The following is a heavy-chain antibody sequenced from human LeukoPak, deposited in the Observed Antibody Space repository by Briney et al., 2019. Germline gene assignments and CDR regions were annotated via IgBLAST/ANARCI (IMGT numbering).Heavy chain of an antibody. J-gene: IGHJ4*02. Sequence: ASAKVSCKASGYTFTSYYMHWVRQAPGQGLEWMGIINPSGGSTSYAQKFQGRVTMTRDTSTSTVYMELSSLRSEDTAVYYCARDHCTGGVCYQYYFDYWGQGTLVTVSS. CDR3: ARDHCTGGVCYQYYFDY. CDR1: GYTFTSYY. D-gene: IGHD2-8*02. CDR2: INPSGGST. V-gene: IGHV1-46*01.